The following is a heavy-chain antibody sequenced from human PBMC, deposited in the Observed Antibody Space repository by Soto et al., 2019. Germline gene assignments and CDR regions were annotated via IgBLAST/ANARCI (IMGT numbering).Heavy chain of an antibody. CDR3: ARDKGSGEPRGYYYGMDV. Sequence: LGGSLRLSCAASGFTFNTYSMNWVRQPPGKGLEWISYISSSGNTIYYADSVKGRFTISRDNSKNTLYLQMNSLRAEDTAVYYCARDKGSGEPRGYYYGMDVWGQGTTVTVSS. CDR1: GFTFNTYS. D-gene: IGHD3-10*01. CDR2: ISSSGNTI. V-gene: IGHV3-48*01. J-gene: IGHJ6*02.